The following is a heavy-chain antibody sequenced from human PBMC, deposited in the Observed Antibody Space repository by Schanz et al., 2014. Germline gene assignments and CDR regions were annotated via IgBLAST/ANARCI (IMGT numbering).Heavy chain of an antibody. V-gene: IGHV1-46*03. CDR3: ARDGEAAAGCDY. CDR2: INPSGGST. CDR1: GYTFTSYY. J-gene: IGHJ4*02. D-gene: IGHD6-13*01. Sequence: QVQLVQSGAEVKKPGASVKVSCKASGYTFTSYYMHWVRQAPGQGLEWMGIINPSGGSTSYAQKFQGRVAMTRDTSTSTVYMELSSLRSEDTAVYYCARDGEAAAGCDYWGQGTLXTVSS.